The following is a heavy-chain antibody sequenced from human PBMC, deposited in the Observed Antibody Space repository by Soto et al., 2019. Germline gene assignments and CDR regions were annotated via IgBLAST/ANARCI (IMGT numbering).Heavy chain of an antibody. J-gene: IGHJ4*02. CDR2: INPDSGGT. CDR3: ARNGGGSGSYYSIDV. Sequence: ASVKVSCKASGYSFSDHYTHWVRQAPGQGLEWMGWINPDSGGTNYAQKFQDWVIMTSDTSINTVYMELSGLRSDDIAVYYCARNGGGSGSYYSIDVWGPGTLVTVSS. CDR1: GYSFSDHY. V-gene: IGHV1-2*04. D-gene: IGHD1-26*01.